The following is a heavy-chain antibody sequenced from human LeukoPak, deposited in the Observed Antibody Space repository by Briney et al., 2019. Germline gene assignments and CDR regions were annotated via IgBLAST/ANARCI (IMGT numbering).Heavy chain of an antibody. J-gene: IGHJ5*02. CDR3: ARDPRGYSSSSQGNWFDP. D-gene: IGHD6-6*01. V-gene: IGHV1-2*02. CDR1: GYTFTGYY. CDR2: INPNSGGT. Sequence: ASVTVSCKASGYTFTGYYMHWVRQAPGQGLEWMGWINPNSGGTNYAQKFQGRVTMTRDASISTAYMELSRLRSDDTAVYYCARDPRGYSSSSQGNWFDPWGQGTLVTVSS.